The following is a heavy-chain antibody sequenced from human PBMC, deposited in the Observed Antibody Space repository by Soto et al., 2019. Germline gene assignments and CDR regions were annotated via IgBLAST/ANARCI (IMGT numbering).Heavy chain of an antibody. J-gene: IGHJ3*02. Sequence: GGSLRLSCAASGFTFSSYWMSWVRQAPGKGLEWVANIKQDGSEKYYVDYVKGRFTISRDNAKNSLYRQMNSLRAEDTAVYYCARDCSSTSCYTAFDIWGQGTMVTVSS. CDR2: IKQDGSEK. CDR1: GFTFSSYW. CDR3: ARDCSSTSCYTAFDI. V-gene: IGHV3-7*01. D-gene: IGHD2-2*02.